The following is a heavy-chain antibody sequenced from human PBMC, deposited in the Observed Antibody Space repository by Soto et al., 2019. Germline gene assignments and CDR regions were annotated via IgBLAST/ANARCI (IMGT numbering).Heavy chain of an antibody. D-gene: IGHD1-1*01. J-gene: IGHJ4*02. CDR1: GYSFTSYW. V-gene: IGHV5-51*01. CDR2: IYPGDSDT. CDR3: TSWAERTVPPTVQRHLHWVCGH. Sequence: PGESLKISCKGSGYSFTSYWIGWVRQMPGKGLEWMGIIYPGDSDTRYSPSFQGQVTISADKSISTAYLQWNTLQASDTATYYCTSWAERTVPPTVQRHLHWVCGHWGQGTPVTVSS.